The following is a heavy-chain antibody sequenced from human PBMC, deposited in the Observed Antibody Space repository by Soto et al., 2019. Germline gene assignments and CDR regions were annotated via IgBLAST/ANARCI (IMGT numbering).Heavy chain of an antibody. CDR3: ARCDSGCYYNYYAMDV. CDR1: GFTFSTYS. Sequence: EVQLVESGGGLVQPGGSLRLSCAASGFTFSTYSLTWVRQAPGKGLEWVSYISTRRSDIYYADSVKGRFTISRDNAKNPLNLQMSSVGDDDTAVYYCARCDSGCYYNYYAMDVWGQGTTVTVSS. CDR2: ISTRRSDI. D-gene: IGHD3-22*01. J-gene: IGHJ6*02. V-gene: IGHV3-48*02.